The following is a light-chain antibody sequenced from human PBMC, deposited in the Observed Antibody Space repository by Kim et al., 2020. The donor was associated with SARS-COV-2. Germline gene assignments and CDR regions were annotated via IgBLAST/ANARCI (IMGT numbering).Light chain of an antibody. Sequence: VPPGQPASITCSGDKLGDKYACWYQQKPGQSPVLVIYQDSKRPSGIPERFSGSNSGNTATLTISGTQAMDEAAYYCQAWDSSTYVFGTGTKVTVL. V-gene: IGLV3-1*01. CDR3: QAWDSSTYV. CDR2: QDS. J-gene: IGLJ1*01. CDR1: KLGDKY.